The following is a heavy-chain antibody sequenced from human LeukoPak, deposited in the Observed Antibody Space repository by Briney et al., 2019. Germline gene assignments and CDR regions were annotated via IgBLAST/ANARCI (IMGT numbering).Heavy chain of an antibody. J-gene: IGHJ4*02. D-gene: IGHD1-26*01. CDR3: STDPPGAY. V-gene: IGHV3-15*01. CDR1: GFSFSNNW. Sequence: GGSLRLSCAVSGFSFSNNWVSWVRQAPGKGLEWLGRIKRTIDGGTTDYAAPVKGRFTISRDDSRDTLYLQMNSLETDDTAVYFCSTDPPGAYWGQGTLVAVSS. CDR2: IKRTIDGGTT.